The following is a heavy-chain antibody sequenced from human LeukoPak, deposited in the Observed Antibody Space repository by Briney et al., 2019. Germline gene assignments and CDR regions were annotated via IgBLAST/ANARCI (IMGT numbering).Heavy chain of an antibody. V-gene: IGHV3-48*03. J-gene: IGHJ4*02. CDR2: ISSSGFTI. CDR3: ARDSTVTSKGLFDY. D-gene: IGHD4-17*01. CDR1: GFTFSSYE. Sequence: GGSLRLSCAASGFTFSSYEMNWVRQAPGKGLEWLSYISSSGFTIYYADSVKGRFTISRDNAKNSLYLQMNSLRAEDTAVYYCARDSTVTSKGLFDYWGQGTLVTVSS.